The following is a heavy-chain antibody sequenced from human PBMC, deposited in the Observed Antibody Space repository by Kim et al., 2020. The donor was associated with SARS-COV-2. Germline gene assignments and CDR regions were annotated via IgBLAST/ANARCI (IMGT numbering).Heavy chain of an antibody. CDR3: ARGGYSIRGPLLY. Sequence: YNPSLKSRVTLSVDTSKNQFSLKLSSVTAADTAVYYCARGGYSIRGPLLYWGQGTLVTVSS. V-gene: IGHV4-39*01. D-gene: IGHD4-4*01. J-gene: IGHJ4*02.